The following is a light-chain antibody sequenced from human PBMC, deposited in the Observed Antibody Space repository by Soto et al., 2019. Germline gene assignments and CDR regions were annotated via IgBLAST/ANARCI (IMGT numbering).Light chain of an antibody. V-gene: IGLV2-14*01. J-gene: IGLJ1*01. CDR1: SSDVGTYNY. Sequence: QSVLTQPASVSGSPGQSITISCTGTSSDVGTYNYVSWYQHHPGKAPKLIIYEVSNRPSGVSNRFSGSKSGSTASLTISGLQAEDEADYHRTSYTRDTALVFGTGTKVTVL. CDR3: TSYTRDTALV. CDR2: EVS.